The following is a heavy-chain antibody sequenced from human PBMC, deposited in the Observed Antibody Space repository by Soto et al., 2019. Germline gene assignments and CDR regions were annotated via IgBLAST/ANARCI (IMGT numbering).Heavy chain of an antibody. J-gene: IGHJ3*02. Sequence: GGSLRLSCAASGFTFSSYSMNWVRQAPGKGLEWVSYISSSSSTIYYADSVKGRFTISRDNAKNSLYLQMNSLRAEDTAVYYCAREPGGYCSGGSCYPDAFDIWGQGTMVTVSS. V-gene: IGHV3-48*01. D-gene: IGHD2-15*01. CDR1: GFTFSSYS. CDR3: AREPGGYCSGGSCYPDAFDI. CDR2: ISSSSSTI.